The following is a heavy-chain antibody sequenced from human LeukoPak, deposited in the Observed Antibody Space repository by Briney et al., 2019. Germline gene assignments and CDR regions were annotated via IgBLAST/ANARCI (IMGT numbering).Heavy chain of an antibody. V-gene: IGHV1-24*01. CDR1: GYTLTELS. Sequence: ASVKVSXKVSGYTLTELSMHWVRQAPGKGLEWMGGFDPEDGETIYAQKFQGRVTMTEDTSTDTAYMELSSLRSEDTAVYYCATYDLGYGSHYFDYWGQGTLVTVSS. CDR2: FDPEDGET. D-gene: IGHD3-10*01. CDR3: ATYDLGYGSHYFDY. J-gene: IGHJ4*02.